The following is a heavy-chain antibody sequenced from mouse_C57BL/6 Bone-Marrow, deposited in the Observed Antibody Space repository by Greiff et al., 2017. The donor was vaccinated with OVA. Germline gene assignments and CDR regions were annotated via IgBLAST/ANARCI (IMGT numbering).Heavy chain of an antibody. CDR3: ARRGGTSAMDY. D-gene: IGHD1-1*02. CDR1: GYTFTSYW. Sequence: QVQLKQPGAELVKPGASVKLSCKASGYTFTSYWMHWVKQRPGQGLEWIGMIHPNSGSTNYNEKFKSKATLTVDKSSSTAYMQLSSLTSEDSAVYYCARRGGTSAMDYWGQGTSVTVSS. V-gene: IGHV1-64*01. J-gene: IGHJ4*01. CDR2: IHPNSGST.